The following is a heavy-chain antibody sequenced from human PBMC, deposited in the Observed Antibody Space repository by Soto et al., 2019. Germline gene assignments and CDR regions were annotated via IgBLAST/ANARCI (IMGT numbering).Heavy chain of an antibody. CDR2: IKQDGSEK. J-gene: IGHJ4*02. CDR1: GFTFSSYW. Sequence: EVQLVESGGGLVQPGESLRLSCAASGFTFSSYWMTWVRQAPGKGLEWVANIKQDGSEKYYVDSVRGRFTMSRDNAKNSLYLQMNSLRAEDTAVYYCARVVGATQMDFDYRGQGTLVTVSS. D-gene: IGHD1-26*01. CDR3: ARVVGATQMDFDY. V-gene: IGHV3-7*01.